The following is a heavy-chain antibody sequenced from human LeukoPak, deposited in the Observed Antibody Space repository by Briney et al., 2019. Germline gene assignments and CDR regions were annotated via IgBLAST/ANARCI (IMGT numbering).Heavy chain of an antibody. J-gene: IGHJ4*02. CDR3: ATSRRGDYSDYAYY. D-gene: IGHD5-12*01. CDR1: GFTFSTYW. V-gene: IGHV3-7*01. Sequence: GRSLRLSCAASGFTFSTYWMSWVRQVPGKGLEWVANIKQDGSQKYYVDSVRGRFTISRDNAKNSLYLQMNSLRAEDTAVYYCATSRRGDYSDYAYYWGQGTLVTVSS. CDR2: IKQDGSQK.